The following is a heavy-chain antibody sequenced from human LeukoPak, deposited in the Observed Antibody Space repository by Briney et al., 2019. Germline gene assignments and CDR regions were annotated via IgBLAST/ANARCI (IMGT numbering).Heavy chain of an antibody. CDR3: ARLPGWYSSSWYGDY. CDR2: ISSSGSTI. CDR1: GFTFSDYY. V-gene: IGHV3-11*01. D-gene: IGHD6-13*01. J-gene: IGHJ4*02. Sequence: GGSLRLSCAASGFTFSDYYMSWILHAPGKGLLWVSYISSSGSTIYYADSVKGRFTISRDNAKNSLYLQMNSLRAEDTAVYYCARLPGWYSSSWYGDYWGQGTLVTVSS.